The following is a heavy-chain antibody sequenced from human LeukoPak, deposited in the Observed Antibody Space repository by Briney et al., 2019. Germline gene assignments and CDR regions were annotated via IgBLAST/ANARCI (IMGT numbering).Heavy chain of an antibody. CDR1: GGSISSYY. Sequence: SETLSLTCTVSGGSISSYYWSWIRQPPGKGLEWIGYIYYSGSTNYNPSLKSRVTVSVDTSKNQFSLKLSSVTAADTAVYYCASFTYDYVWGSFDYWGQGTLVTVSS. D-gene: IGHD3-16*01. V-gene: IGHV4-59*08. CDR3: ASFTYDYVWGSFDY. J-gene: IGHJ4*02. CDR2: IYYSGST.